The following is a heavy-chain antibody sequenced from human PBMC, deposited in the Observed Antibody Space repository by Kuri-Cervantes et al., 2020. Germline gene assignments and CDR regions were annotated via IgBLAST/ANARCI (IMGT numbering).Heavy chain of an antibody. Sequence: ASVKVSCKASGYTFTSYYMHWVRQAPGQGLEWMGGIIPIFGTANYAQKFQGRVTMTRDTSTSTVYMELSSLRSEDTAVYYCARGGYYDSSGYFVNPRPSDFDYWGQGTLVTVSS. CDR2: IIPIFGTA. J-gene: IGHJ4*02. V-gene: IGHV1-46*01. CDR1: GYTFTSYY. D-gene: IGHD3-22*01. CDR3: ARGGYYDSSGYFVNPRPSDFDY.